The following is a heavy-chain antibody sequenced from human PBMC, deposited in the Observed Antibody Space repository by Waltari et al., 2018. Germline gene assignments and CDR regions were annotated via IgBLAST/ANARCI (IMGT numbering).Heavy chain of an antibody. D-gene: IGHD3-10*01. J-gene: IGHJ4*02. CDR2: STSDGGTT. CDR1: GFTFSNYA. V-gene: IGHV3-64*01. CDR3: ARDRAGVGDD. Sequence: EVQLVESGGGLVQPGGSLRLSCASSGFTFSNYAMHWVRQAPGKGLEYVSASTSDGGTTYYANSVKGRFTISRDNSKNTLYLQMGSLRAEDTAVYYCARDRAGVGDDWGQGTLVTVSS.